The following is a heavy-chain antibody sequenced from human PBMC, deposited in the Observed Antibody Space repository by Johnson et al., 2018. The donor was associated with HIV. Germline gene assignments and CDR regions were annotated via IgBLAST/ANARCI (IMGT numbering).Heavy chain of an antibody. D-gene: IGHD6-13*01. J-gene: IGHJ3*02. Sequence: VQLVESGGGVVQPGRSLRLSCAASGFTFDDYAMHWVRQAPGKGLEWVSGISWNSGNIDYADSMKGRFTISRDNAKNSLYLQMNSLRAEDTALYFCARGKGAAVGLDAFDIWGQGTMVTVSS. V-gene: IGHV3-9*01. CDR3: ARGKGAAVGLDAFDI. CDR1: GFTFDDYA. CDR2: ISWNSGNI.